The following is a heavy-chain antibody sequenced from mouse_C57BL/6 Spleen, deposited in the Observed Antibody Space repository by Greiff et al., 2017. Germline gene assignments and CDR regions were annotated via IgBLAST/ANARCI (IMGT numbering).Heavy chain of an antibody. D-gene: IGHD1-1*01. J-gene: IGHJ2*01. CDR2: ISYDGSN. CDR1: GYSITSGYY. V-gene: IGHV3-6*01. CDR3: ARAVITTVSDFDY. Sequence: DVKLQESGPGLVKPSQSLSLTCSVTGYSITSGYYWNWIRQFPGNKLEWMGYISYDGSNNYNPSLKNRISITRDPSKNQFFLKLNSVTTEDTATYYCARAVITTVSDFDYWGQGTTLTVSS.